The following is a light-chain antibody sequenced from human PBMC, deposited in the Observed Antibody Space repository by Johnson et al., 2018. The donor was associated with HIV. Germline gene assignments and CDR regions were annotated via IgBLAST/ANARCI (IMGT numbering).Light chain of an antibody. Sequence: QSILTQPPSVSAAPGQKVTISCSGSSSNIGNNFVSWYQQLPGRAPKLLIYDNNKRPSGIPDRFSGSKSGTSATLGITGLQTGDEADYYCGTWDSRLRVGVFGTGTKVTVL. V-gene: IGLV1-51*01. J-gene: IGLJ1*01. CDR2: DNN. CDR1: SSNIGNNF. CDR3: GTWDSRLRVGV.